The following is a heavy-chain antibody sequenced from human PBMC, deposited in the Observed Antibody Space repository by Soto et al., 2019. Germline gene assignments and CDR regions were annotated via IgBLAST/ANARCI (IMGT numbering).Heavy chain of an antibody. CDR1: GFSLSTSGGG. CDR3: AHRRGAAAARWFDP. Sequence: SGPTLVNPTQTLTLTCTFSGFSLSTSGGGVGWIRQPPGKALVRLALIYWNDDKRYSPSLKSRLTITKDTSKNQVVLTMANMDPVDTATYYCAHRRGAAAARWFDPWGQGTLVTVSS. V-gene: IGHV2-5*01. J-gene: IGHJ5*02. D-gene: IGHD6-13*01. CDR2: IYWNDDK.